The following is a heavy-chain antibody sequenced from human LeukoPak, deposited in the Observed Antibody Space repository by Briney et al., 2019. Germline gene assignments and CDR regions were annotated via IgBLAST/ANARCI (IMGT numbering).Heavy chain of an antibody. CDR1: GFTFSSYE. J-gene: IGHJ4*02. CDR3: ADSRYDSSGYYGIIGY. CDR2: ISSSGSTI. V-gene: IGHV3-48*03. D-gene: IGHD3-22*01. Sequence: GGSLRLSCAASGFTFSSYEMNWVRQAPGKGLEWVSYISSSGSTIYYADSVKGRFTISRDNAKNSLYLQMNSLRAEDTAVYYCADSRYDSSGYYGIIGYWGQGTLVTVSS.